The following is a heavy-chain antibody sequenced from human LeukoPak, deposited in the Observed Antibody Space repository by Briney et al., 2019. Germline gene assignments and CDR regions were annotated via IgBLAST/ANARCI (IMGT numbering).Heavy chain of an antibody. CDR1: GFTFSSYA. CDR2: ISGSGGRT. Sequence: HPGGSLRLSCAASGFTFSSYAMSWVRQAPGKGLEWVSAISGSGGRTYYADSVKGRFTISRDNSKNTLYLQKSSLRAEDTAVYYCAKDLTGDGPSPFDYWGQGTLVTVSS. J-gene: IGHJ4*02. V-gene: IGHV3-23*01. D-gene: IGHD7-27*01. CDR3: AKDLTGDGPSPFDY.